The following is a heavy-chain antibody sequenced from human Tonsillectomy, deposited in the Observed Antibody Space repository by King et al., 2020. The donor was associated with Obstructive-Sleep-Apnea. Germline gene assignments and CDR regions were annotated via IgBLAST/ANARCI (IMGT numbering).Heavy chain of an antibody. J-gene: IGHJ4*02. Sequence: QLQESGPGLVKPSETLSLTCTVSGVSISSSSYYWGWIRQPPGKGLEWIGSIYYSGSTYYNPSLTSRVTRSVDTSKNPLSLKLSAVTAADTAVYYCARDQGGSYYFVDYWGQGTLVTVSS. CDR1: GVSISSSSYY. V-gene: IGHV4-39*07. CDR3: ARDQGGSYYFVDY. D-gene: IGHD1-26*01. CDR2: IYYSGST.